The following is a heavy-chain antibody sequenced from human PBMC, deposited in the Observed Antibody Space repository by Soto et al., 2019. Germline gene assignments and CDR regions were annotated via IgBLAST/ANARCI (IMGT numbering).Heavy chain of an antibody. V-gene: IGHV1-69*13. CDR1: GYTFTSYY. D-gene: IGHD6-13*01. Sequence: SVKVSCKASGYTFTSYYMHWVRQAPGQRLEWMGGIIPIFGTANYAQKFQGRVTITADESTSTAYMELSSLRSDDTAVYFCTRDTPGARWYFDYWGQGTLVTVSS. CDR2: IIPIFGTA. CDR3: TRDTPGARWYFDY. J-gene: IGHJ4*02.